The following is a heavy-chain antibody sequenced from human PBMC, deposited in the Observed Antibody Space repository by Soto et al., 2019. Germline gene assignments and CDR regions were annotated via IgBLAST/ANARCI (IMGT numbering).Heavy chain of an antibody. D-gene: IGHD3-22*01. CDR3: ARCMIVEVDAFDI. J-gene: IGHJ3*02. V-gene: IGHV3-7*05. CDR2: IKQDGSDK. CDR1: GFTFSSYW. Sequence: EVQLVVSGGGLVQPGGSLRLSCAASGFTFSSYWMTWVRQAPGKGLEWVANIKQDGSDKYYVDSVKGRFTISRDNAKNSLYLQMNSLRAEDTAVYYCARCMIVEVDAFDIWGQGTMVTVSS.